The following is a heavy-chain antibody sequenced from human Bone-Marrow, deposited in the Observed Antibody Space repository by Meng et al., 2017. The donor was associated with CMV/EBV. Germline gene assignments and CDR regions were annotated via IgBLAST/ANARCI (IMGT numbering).Heavy chain of an antibody. Sequence: SETLSLSCSVSGGSISSSSYYWGWVRQPPGKGLEWIGNIYYNENTYYNASLKSRVTISVDTSKNQFSLKLSSVTAADTAVYYCGRVPITPSYYYGMDVWGQGTTVTVSS. CDR3: GRVPITPSYYYGMDV. V-gene: IGHV4-39*07. D-gene: IGHD5-24*01. CDR1: GGSISSSSYY. CDR2: IYYNENT. J-gene: IGHJ6*02.